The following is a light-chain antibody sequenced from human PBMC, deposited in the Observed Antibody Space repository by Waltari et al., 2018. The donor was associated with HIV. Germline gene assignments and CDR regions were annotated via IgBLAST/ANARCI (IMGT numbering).Light chain of an antibody. J-gene: IGLJ2*01. CDR1: RSDVGGYKY. CDR3: SSYAGSNNFVV. CDR2: EVS. V-gene: IGLV2-8*01. Sequence: QSALTQPPSASGSPGQSVTISCTGTRSDVGGYKYVSWYQQHPGKAPKLLIYEVSKRPSGVPDRFSGSKSGNAASLTVSGLQAEDEADYYCSSYAGSNNFVVFGGGTKLTVL.